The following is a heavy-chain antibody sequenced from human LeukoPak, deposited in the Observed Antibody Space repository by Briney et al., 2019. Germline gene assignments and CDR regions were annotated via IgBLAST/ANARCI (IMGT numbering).Heavy chain of an antibody. CDR3: ARGVRQFESGSPYGY. V-gene: IGHV1-69*13. CDR2: ITPIFGTA. D-gene: IGHD3-10*01. Sequence: GASVKVSCKASGGTFSSYAISWVRQAPGQGLEWMGGITPIFGTANYAQKFQGRVTITADESTSTAYMELSSLRSEDTAVYYCARGVRQFESGSPYGYWGQGTLVTVSS. CDR1: GGTFSSYA. J-gene: IGHJ4*02.